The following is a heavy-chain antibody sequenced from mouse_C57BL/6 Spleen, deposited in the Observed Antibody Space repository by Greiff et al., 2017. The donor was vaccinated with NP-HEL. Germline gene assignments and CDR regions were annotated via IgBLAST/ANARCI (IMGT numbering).Heavy chain of an antibody. V-gene: IGHV5-16*01. CDR1: GFTFSDYY. CDR2: INYDGSST. Sequence: EVQLVESEVGLVQPGSSMKLSCTASGFTFSDYYMAWVRQVPEKGLEWVANINYDGSSTYYLDSLKSRFIISRDNAKNILYLQMSSLKSEDTATYYCARDPYSNYLYFDVWGTGTTVTVSS. J-gene: IGHJ1*03. CDR3: ARDPYSNYLYFDV. D-gene: IGHD2-5*01.